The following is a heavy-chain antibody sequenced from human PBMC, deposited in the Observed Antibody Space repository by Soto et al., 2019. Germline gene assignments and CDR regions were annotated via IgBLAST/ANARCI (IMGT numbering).Heavy chain of an antibody. V-gene: IGHV3-11*01. CDR3: ARSLDMATINHY. D-gene: IGHD5-12*01. Sequence: KPGGSLRLSCAASGFTFSDYYMSWVRQAPGKGLEWVSYISSSGSTIYYADSVKGRFTISRDNAKNSLYLQMNSLRAEDTAVYYCARSLDMATINHYWGQGTLVTVSS. J-gene: IGHJ4*02. CDR1: GFTFSDYY. CDR2: ISSSGSTI.